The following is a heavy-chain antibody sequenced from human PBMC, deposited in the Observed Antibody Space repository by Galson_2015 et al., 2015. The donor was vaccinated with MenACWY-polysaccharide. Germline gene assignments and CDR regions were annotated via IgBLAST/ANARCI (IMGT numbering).Heavy chain of an antibody. CDR1: GDSISSRSYH. V-gene: IGHV4-39*01. CDR3: ARAPTPYCSSTSCFNKYAFEI. CDR2: IYYRGNT. Sequence: SETLSLTCTVSGDSISSRSYHWGRIRQPPGKGLEWIGIIYYRGNTYYNPSLESRVTISVDTSKNQFSLKLSSVTAADTALYYCARAPTPYCSSTSCFNKYAFEIWGQGTMVTVSS. D-gene: IGHD2-2*01. J-gene: IGHJ3*02.